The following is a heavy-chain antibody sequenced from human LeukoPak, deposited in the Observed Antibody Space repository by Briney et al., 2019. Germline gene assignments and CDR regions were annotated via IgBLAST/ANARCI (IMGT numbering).Heavy chain of an antibody. CDR1: GFTFSSYS. Sequence: GGSLRLSCAASGFTFSSYSMNWVRQAPGKGLEWVSYISSSSSTIYYADSVKGRFTISRDNSKNTLYLQMNSLRAEDTAVYYCARADSSGFVVYYYYMDVWGKGTTVTISS. CDR2: ISSSSSTI. D-gene: IGHD3-22*01. J-gene: IGHJ6*03. CDR3: ARADSSGFVVYYYYMDV. V-gene: IGHV3-48*01.